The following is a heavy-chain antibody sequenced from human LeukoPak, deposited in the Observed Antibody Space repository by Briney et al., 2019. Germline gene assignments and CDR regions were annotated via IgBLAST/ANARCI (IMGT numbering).Heavy chain of an antibody. CDR2: IFPGDSDT. Sequence: GESLKISCKASGYIFSTYWIGWVRQTPGKGLEWMAIIFPGDSDTRYSPSFQGQVTISADKSISTAYLQWSSLKASDTGIYYCVRQVVRGAPNWFDPWGQGTLVTVSS. CDR3: VRQVVRGAPNWFDP. CDR1: GYIFSTYW. J-gene: IGHJ5*02. D-gene: IGHD3-10*01. V-gene: IGHV5-51*01.